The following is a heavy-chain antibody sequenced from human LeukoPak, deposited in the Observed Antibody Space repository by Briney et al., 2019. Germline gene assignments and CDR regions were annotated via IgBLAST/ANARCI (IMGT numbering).Heavy chain of an antibody. CDR2: ISASTTLK. V-gene: IGHV3-48*01. CDR1: GFTFSSYN. Sequence: GGSLRLSCAASGFTFSSYNMNWVRQAPGKGLEWVSYISASTTLKYYADSVKGRVTISRDNSKNTLYVQMNSLRAEDTAVYYCAKDGGRGVLDYWGQGALVTVSS. J-gene: IGHJ4*02. CDR3: AKDGGRGVLDY. D-gene: IGHD3-10*01.